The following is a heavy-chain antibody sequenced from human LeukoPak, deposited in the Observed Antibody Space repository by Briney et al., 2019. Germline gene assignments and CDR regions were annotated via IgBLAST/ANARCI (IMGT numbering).Heavy chain of an antibody. V-gene: IGHV1-46*01. CDR1: GGTFSSYA. CDR2: INPSGGST. Sequence: GASVKVSCKASGGTFSSYAISWVRQAPGQGLEWMGIINPSGGSTSYAQKFQGRVTMTRDTSTSTVYMELSSLRSEDTAVYYCARDMVRGDPYDYWGQEPWSPSPQ. D-gene: IGHD3-10*01. J-gene: IGHJ4*01. CDR3: ARDMVRGDPYDY.